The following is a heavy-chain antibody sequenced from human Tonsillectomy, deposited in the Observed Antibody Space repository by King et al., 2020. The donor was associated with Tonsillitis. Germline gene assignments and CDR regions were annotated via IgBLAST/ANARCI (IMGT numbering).Heavy chain of an antibody. D-gene: IGHD3-10*01. V-gene: IGHV3-33*05. Sequence: QLVQSGGGVVQPGRSLRLSCAASGFTFSSYGMHWVRQAPGKGLEWVAVISYDGSNKYYADSVKGRFTISRDNSKNTLYLQMNSLRAEDTAVYYCARGYGSGSLPGVLDYWGQGTLVTVSS. CDR3: ARGYGSGSLPGVLDY. CDR2: ISYDGSNK. CDR1: GFTFSSYG. J-gene: IGHJ4*02.